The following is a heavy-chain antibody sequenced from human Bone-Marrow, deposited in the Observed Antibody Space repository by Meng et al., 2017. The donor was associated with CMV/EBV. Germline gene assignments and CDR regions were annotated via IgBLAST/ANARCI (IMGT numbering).Heavy chain of an antibody. D-gene: IGHD6-19*01. Sequence: SETLSLTCAVYGGSFSGYYWSWIRQPPGKGLEWIGEINHSGSTNYNPSLKSRVTISVDTSKNQFSLKLTSVTAADTAVYYCARDYSSGESDYWGQGTLVTVSS. CDR2: INHSGST. CDR1: GGSFSGYY. V-gene: IGHV4-34*01. J-gene: IGHJ4*02. CDR3: ARDYSSGESDY.